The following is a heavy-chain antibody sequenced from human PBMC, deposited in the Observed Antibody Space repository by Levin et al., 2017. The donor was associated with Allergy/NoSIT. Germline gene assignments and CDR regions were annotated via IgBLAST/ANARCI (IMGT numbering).Heavy chain of an antibody. CDR3: ARPHVHFGSAFDY. Sequence: SETLSLTCTVSGDSISSSSYYWGWIRQPPDKGLEWIGTIYYSGSTYYNPSLKSRVTISVDTSKNHFSLRLSSVTAADTAVYYCARPHVHFGSAFDYWGQGTLVTVSS. CDR2: IYYSGST. V-gene: IGHV4-39*02. D-gene: IGHD3-10*01. CDR1: GDSISSSSYY. J-gene: IGHJ4*02.